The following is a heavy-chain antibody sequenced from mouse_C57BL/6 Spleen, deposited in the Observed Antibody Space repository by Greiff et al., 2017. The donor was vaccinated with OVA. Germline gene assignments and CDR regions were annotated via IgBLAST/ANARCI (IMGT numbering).Heavy chain of an antibody. D-gene: IGHD2-4*01. CDR1: GYSITSGYD. CDR3: ARNYDYDGYFDV. J-gene: IGHJ1*03. Sequence: EVQLQQSGPGMVKPSQSLSLTCTVTGYSITSGYDWHWIRHFPGNKLEWMGYISYSGSTNYNPSLKSRISITHDTSKNHFFLKLNSVTTEDTATYYCARNYDYDGYFDVWGTGTTVTVSS. V-gene: IGHV3-1*01. CDR2: ISYSGST.